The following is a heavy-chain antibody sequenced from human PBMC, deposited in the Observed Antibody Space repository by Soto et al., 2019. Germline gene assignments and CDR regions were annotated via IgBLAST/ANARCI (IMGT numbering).Heavy chain of an antibody. CDR1: GGSFSGYY. CDR2: INHSGST. Sequence: SETLSLTCAVYGGSFSGYYWSWIRQPPGKGLEWIGEINHSGSTNYNPSLKSRVTISVDTSKNQFSLKLSSVTAADTTVYYCARADRRDGYNFGYWGQGTLVTVSS. J-gene: IGHJ4*02. D-gene: IGHD5-12*01. CDR3: ARADRRDGYNFGY. V-gene: IGHV4-34*01.